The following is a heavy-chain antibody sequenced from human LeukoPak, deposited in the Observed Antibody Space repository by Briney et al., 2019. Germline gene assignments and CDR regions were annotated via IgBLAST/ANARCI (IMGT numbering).Heavy chain of an antibody. Sequence: SETLSLTCTVSGGSISSGGYYWSWIRQHPGKGLEWIGYIYYSGSTYYNPSLKSRVTISVDTSKNQFSLKLSSVTAADTAVYYCARSRSGWDAFDIWGQGTMVTVSS. D-gene: IGHD3-3*01. CDR2: IYYSGST. CDR3: ARSRSGWDAFDI. J-gene: IGHJ3*02. CDR1: GGSISSGGYY. V-gene: IGHV4-31*03.